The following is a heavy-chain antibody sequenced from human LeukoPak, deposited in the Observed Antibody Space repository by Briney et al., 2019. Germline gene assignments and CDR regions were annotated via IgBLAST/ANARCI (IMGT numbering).Heavy chain of an antibody. J-gene: IGHJ4*02. CDR1: GYTLTSYG. V-gene: IGHV1-18*01. CDR3: ARGSSSSGALFDY. D-gene: IGHD6-6*01. Sequence: ASVKFSCKVSGYTLTSYGISWVRQAPGPGLEWMGWISAYNGNTTYAPKLQGRVTMTTDTSTSTAYMELRSLRSDDTAVYYCARGSSSSGALFDYWGQGTLVTVSS. CDR2: ISAYNGNT.